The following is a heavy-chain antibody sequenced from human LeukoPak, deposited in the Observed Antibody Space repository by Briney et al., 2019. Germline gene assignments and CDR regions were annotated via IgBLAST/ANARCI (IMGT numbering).Heavy chain of an antibody. CDR1: GYTFTSYG. CDR2: ISAYNGNT. V-gene: IGHV1-18*01. Sequence: GASVKVSLKASGYTFTSYGISWVGQALGQGLEWMGWISAYNGNTNYAQKLQGRVTMTTDTSTCTAYMELRSLRSDDTAVYYCARDGCSSTSCYVQNWFDPWGQGTLVTVSS. J-gene: IGHJ5*02. D-gene: IGHD2-2*01. CDR3: ARDGCSSTSCYVQNWFDP.